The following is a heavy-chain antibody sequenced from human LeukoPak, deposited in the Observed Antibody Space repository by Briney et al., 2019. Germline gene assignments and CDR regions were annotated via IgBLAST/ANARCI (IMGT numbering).Heavy chain of an antibody. J-gene: IGHJ4*02. CDR2: ISGSGGGI. CDR1: GITLSNYG. D-gene: IGHD3-22*01. CDR3: AQRGVVIRVILVGFHKEAYYFDS. V-gene: IGHV3-23*01. Sequence: GGSLRLSCAVSGITLSNYGMSWVRQAPGKGLEWVAGISGSGGGINYADSVKGGFTISRDNPKKTLYLQMNGLRAEDTAVYFCAQRGVVIRVILVGFHKEAYYFDSWGQGALVTVSS.